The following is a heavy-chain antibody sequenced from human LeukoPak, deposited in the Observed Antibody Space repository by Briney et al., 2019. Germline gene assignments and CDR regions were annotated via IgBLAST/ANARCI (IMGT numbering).Heavy chain of an antibody. V-gene: IGHV3-30*18. CDR2: ISYDGSNK. Sequence: PGGSLRLSCAASGFTFSSHGMHWVRQAPGKGLEWVAVISYDGSNKYYADSVKGRFAISRDNSKNTLYLQMNSLRAEGTAVYYCAKGPRSSWYPYYYYYGMDVWGQGTTVTVSS. CDR1: GFTFSSHG. D-gene: IGHD6-13*01. CDR3: AKGPRSSWYPYYYYYGMDV. J-gene: IGHJ6*02.